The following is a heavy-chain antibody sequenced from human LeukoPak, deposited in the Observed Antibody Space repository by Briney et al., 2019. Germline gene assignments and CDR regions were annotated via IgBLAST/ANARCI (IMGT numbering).Heavy chain of an antibody. Sequence: PGRSLTLSCAASGFTFSNYGMHWVRQAPGKGLEWVAVISYDGSNKYYADSVKGRFTISRDNSKNTLYLQMNSLRPEDAAVYYCANLPLWGQGTLVTVSS. CDR1: GFTFSNYG. V-gene: IGHV3-30*18. CDR3: ANLPL. CDR2: ISYDGSNK. J-gene: IGHJ4*02.